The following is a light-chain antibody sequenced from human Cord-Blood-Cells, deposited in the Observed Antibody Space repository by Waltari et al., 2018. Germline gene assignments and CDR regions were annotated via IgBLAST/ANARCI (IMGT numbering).Light chain of an antibody. Sequence: QSALTQPPSASGSPGQSVTISCTGTSSDVGGYNYVSWYQQHPGKAPKLMLYEVSKRPSGVPDRFSGSKSGNTASLTVSGLQAEDEADYYCSSYAGSNNLVFVGGTKLTVL. CDR3: SSYAGSNNLV. V-gene: IGLV2-8*01. CDR2: EVS. J-gene: IGLJ3*02. CDR1: SSDVGGYNY.